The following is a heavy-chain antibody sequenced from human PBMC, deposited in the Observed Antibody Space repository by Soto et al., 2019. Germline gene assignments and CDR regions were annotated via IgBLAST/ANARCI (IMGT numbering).Heavy chain of an antibody. CDR1: GGTFSSYT. J-gene: IGHJ3*02. CDR3: ASAIFGVADDAFDI. V-gene: IGHV1-69*02. D-gene: IGHD3-3*01. CDR2: IIPILGIA. Sequence: SVKVSCKASGGTFSSYTISWVRQAPGQGLEWMGRIIPILGIANYAQKFQGRVTITADKSTSTAYMELSSLRSEDTAVYYCASAIFGVADDAFDIWGQGTMVTVSS.